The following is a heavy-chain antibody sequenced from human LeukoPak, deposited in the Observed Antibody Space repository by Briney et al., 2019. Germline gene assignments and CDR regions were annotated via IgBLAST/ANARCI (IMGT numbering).Heavy chain of an antibody. J-gene: IGHJ5*02. V-gene: IGHV3-48*01. CDR3: ARRGFDP. CDR2: ISSSSSTI. Sequence: GGSLRLSCAASGFTFSSYSMNWVRPAPGEGLEWVSYISSSSSTIYYADSVKGRFTISRDNAKNSLYLQMNSLRAGDTAVYYCARRGFDPWGQGTLVSVSS. CDR1: GFTFSSYS.